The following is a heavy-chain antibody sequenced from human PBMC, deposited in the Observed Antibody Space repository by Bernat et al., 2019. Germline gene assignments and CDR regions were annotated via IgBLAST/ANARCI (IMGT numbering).Heavy chain of an antibody. CDR1: KFTFSSYG. Sequence: QVQLVESGGGVVQPERSLTLSCEVSKFTFSSYGMHWVRQAPGKGLEWVAVIWHDGSNENYADSVKGRFTISRANSKNTLYLQMNNLRAEDTAVYYCARVSLYGAPASAMDVWGQGTTVTVSS. CDR2: IWHDGSNE. V-gene: IGHV3-33*01. D-gene: IGHD4-17*01. CDR3: ARVSLYGAPASAMDV. J-gene: IGHJ6*02.